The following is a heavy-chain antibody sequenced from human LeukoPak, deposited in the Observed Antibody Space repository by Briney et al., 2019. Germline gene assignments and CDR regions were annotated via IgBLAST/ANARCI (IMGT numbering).Heavy chain of an antibody. CDR1: GFTFRSYS. V-gene: IGHV3-21*04. Sequence: GGSLRLSCAASGFTFRSYSMNWVRLAPGKGLEWVSSISSSGGYTYYADSVKGRFTLSRDNSMDTLYLQMNSLRVEDTAVYYCAKELRPNDNWGQGTMVTVSS. CDR3: AKELRPNDN. J-gene: IGHJ3*02. D-gene: IGHD2-15*01. CDR2: ISSSGGYT.